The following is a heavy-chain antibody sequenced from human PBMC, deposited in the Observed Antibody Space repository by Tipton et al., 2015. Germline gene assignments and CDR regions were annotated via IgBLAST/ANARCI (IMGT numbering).Heavy chain of an antibody. D-gene: IGHD1-26*01. V-gene: IGHV4-59*01. Sequence: TLSLTCTVSGGSISNNYWSWIRQPPGKELEWIGYINYSGNTDYNPPLKSRVTMSVDTSKNQLSLNLRSVTAADTAIYYCARVMSRSNSGRYEDWFDPWGQGTLVTVSS. J-gene: IGHJ5*02. CDR3: ARVMSRSNSGRYEDWFDP. CDR1: GGSISNNY. CDR2: INYSGNT.